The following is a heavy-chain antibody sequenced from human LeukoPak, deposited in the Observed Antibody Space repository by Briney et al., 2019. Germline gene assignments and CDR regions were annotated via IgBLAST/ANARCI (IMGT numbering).Heavy chain of an antibody. CDR2: ISSSGHAM. D-gene: IGHD6-19*01. CDR3: AKIAVANIPHY. Sequence: SGGSLRLSCAAYGFTFGSYEMNWVRQAQGQGLEWVSYISSSGHAMFYADSVRGRFTISRDNAKNSLYLQMNSLRAEDTAVYYCAKIAVANIPHYWGQGTLVAVSS. V-gene: IGHV3-48*03. J-gene: IGHJ4*02. CDR1: GFTFGSYE.